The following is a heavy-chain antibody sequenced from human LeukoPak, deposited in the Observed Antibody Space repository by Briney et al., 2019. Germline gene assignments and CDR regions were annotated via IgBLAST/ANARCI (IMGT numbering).Heavy chain of an antibody. CDR3: AREKINYDFWSGYPINYFDY. J-gene: IGHJ4*02. D-gene: IGHD3-3*01. CDR1: GGSFSGYY. CDR2: INHSGST. V-gene: IGHV4-34*01. Sequence: SETLSLTCAVYGGSFSGYYWSWIRQPPGKGLEWIGEINHSGSTNYNPSLKSRVTISVDTSKNQFSLKLSSVTAADTAVYYCAREKINYDFWSGYPINYFDYWGQGTLVTVSS.